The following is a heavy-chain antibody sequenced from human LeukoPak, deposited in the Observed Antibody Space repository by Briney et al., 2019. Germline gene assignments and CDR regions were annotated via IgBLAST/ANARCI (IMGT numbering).Heavy chain of an antibody. Sequence: ASVKVSCKASGGTFSSYAISWVRQAPGQGLEWMGRINPNSGGTNYAQKFQGRVTMTRDTSISTAYMELSRLRSDDTAVYYCAITTRLGSFDYWGQGTLVTVSS. J-gene: IGHJ4*02. CDR2: INPNSGGT. V-gene: IGHV1-2*06. CDR3: AITTRLGSFDY. CDR1: GGTFSSYA. D-gene: IGHD4-17*01.